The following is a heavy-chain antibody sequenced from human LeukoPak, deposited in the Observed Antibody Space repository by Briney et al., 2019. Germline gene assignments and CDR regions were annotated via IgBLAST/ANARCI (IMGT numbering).Heavy chain of an antibody. J-gene: IGHJ3*02. CDR3: ARHRRWQPNGGAFDI. D-gene: IGHD5-24*01. Sequence: SETLSLTCTVSGGSISRSSYYWGWIRQPPGKGLEWIGSIYYSGSTYYNPSLKSRVTISVDTSKNQFSLKLSSVTAADTAVYYCARHRRWQPNGGAFDIWGQGTMVTVSS. V-gene: IGHV4-39*01. CDR2: IYYSGST. CDR1: GGSISRSSYY.